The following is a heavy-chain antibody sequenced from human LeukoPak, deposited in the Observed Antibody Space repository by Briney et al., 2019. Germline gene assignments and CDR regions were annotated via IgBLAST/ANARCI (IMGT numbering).Heavy chain of an antibody. J-gene: IGHJ4*02. CDR2: ISGSGGST. D-gene: IGHD6-19*01. CDR3: AKDIDEGSGWNY. Sequence: GVSLRLSCAASGFTFSSYAMSWVRQAPGKGLEWVSAISGSGGSTYYADSVKGRFTISRDNSKNTLYLQTNSLRAEDTAVYYCAKDIDEGSGWNYWGQGTLVTVSS. CDR1: GFTFSSYA. V-gene: IGHV3-23*01.